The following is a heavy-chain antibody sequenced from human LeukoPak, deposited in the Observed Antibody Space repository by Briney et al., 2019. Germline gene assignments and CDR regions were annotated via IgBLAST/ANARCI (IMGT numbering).Heavy chain of an antibody. V-gene: IGHV3-21*05. J-gene: IGHJ4*02. CDR1: GFTFSSYE. CDR2: ISSSSSYI. D-gene: IGHD5-18*01. Sequence: PGGSLRLSCAASGFTFSSYEMSWVRQAPGKGLEWVSYISSSSSYIYYADSVKGRFTISRDNAKNSLYLQMNSLRAEDTAVYYCARGGRGYSYDWGQGTLVTVSS. CDR3: ARGGRGYSYD.